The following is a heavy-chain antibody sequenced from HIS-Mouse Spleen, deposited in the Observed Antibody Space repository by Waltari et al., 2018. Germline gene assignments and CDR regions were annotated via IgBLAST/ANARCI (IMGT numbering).Heavy chain of an antibody. D-gene: IGHD2-15*01. J-gene: IGHJ5*02. CDR2: INPNSGGT. Sequence: QVQLVQSGAEVKKPGASVKVSCKASGYTFTGYYMHWVRQAPGQGLEWMGWINPNSGGTNYAQKFQGRVTMTRDTSISTAYMELSRLRSDDTAVYYCARDSYCSGGSCYPPPWFDPWGQGTLVTVSS. V-gene: IGHV1-2*02. CDR1: GYTFTGYY. CDR3: ARDSYCSGGSCYPPPWFDP.